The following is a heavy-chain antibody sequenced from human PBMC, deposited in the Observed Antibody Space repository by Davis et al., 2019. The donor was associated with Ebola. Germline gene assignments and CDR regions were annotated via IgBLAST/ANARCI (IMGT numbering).Heavy chain of an antibody. D-gene: IGHD4-17*01. CDR3: ARTMTTVTTGWFDP. J-gene: IGHJ5*02. Sequence: PGGSLRLSCAASGFTVSSNDMSWVRQAPGKGLEWVSVIYSGGSTYYADSVKGRFTISRDNSKNTLYLQMNSLRAEDTAVYYCARTMTTVTTGWFDPWGQGTLVTVSS. CDR1: GFTVSSND. CDR2: IYSGGST. V-gene: IGHV3-53*01.